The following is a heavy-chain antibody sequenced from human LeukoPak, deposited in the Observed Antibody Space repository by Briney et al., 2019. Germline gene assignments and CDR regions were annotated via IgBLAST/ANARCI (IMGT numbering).Heavy chain of an antibody. CDR1: GGSISSGLYS. CDR2: IYHTGST. D-gene: IGHD2-2*01. CDR3: ARLQYCSGTSCYWFDP. V-gene: IGHV4-30-2*01. J-gene: IGHJ5*02. Sequence: SQTLSLTCDVSGGSISSGLYSWSWIRQPLGKGLEWIGYIYHTGSTYYNPSLKSRVTISVDTSKNQFSLRLSSVTAADTTVYYCARLQYCSGTSCYWFDPWGQGTLVTVSS.